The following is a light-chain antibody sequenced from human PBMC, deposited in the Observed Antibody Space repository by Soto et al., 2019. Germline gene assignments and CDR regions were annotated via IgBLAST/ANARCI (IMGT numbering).Light chain of an antibody. CDR2: DAS. V-gene: IGKV3-15*01. CDR3: QQYNNWPPLT. J-gene: IGKJ4*01. Sequence: EVVMTQSPATLSLSPGERATLSCRASQSVSSSLAWYQQRPGQVPRLLIYDASTRATGIPARFSGSGSGTEFTLSISSLQSEDFAVYYCQQYNNWPPLTVGGGTKVEIK. CDR1: QSVSSS.